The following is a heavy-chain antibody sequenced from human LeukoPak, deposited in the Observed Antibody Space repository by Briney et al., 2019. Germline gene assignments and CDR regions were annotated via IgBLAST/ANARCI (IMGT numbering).Heavy chain of an antibody. D-gene: IGHD5-24*01. CDR1: GYTFTSYD. V-gene: IGHV1-8*03. Sequence: ASVKVPCKASGYTFTSYDINWVRQATGQGLEWMGWMNPNSGNTGYAQKFQGRVTITRNTSISTAYMELSSLRSEDTAVYYCAIVAGYIHGLYYFDYWGQGTLVTVSS. CDR2: MNPNSGNT. CDR3: AIVAGYIHGLYYFDY. J-gene: IGHJ4*02.